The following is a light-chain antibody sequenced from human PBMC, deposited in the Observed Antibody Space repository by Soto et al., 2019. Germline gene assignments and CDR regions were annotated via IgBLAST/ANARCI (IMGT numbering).Light chain of an antibody. CDR3: QQSHNLPLS. V-gene: IGKV1-33*01. CDR2: DSS. J-gene: IGKJ4*01. Sequence: DIQMTQSPSSLSASVGDRVTITCQASQDIDNYLNWYQQKPGKAPRLLIYDSSTLQTGVPSMFSGSGSGTDFTFAISSLQPEYIATYYWQQSHNLPLSFGGGTKVQI. CDR1: QDIDNY.